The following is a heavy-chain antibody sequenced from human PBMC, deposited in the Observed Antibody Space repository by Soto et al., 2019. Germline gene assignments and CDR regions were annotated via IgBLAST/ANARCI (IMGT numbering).Heavy chain of an antibody. J-gene: IGHJ3*02. CDR3: ARGGLYGDYRPLVDI. D-gene: IGHD4-17*01. CDR1: GGSISSGGYS. CDR2: IYHSGST. Sequence: QLQLQESGSGLVKPSQTLSLTCAVSGGSISSGGYSWSWIRQPPGKGLEWIGYIYHSGSTYYNPSLKSRVTIAVDRSKNQFSLKLSSVTDADTAVYYCARGGLYGDYRPLVDILGQGTMVTVAS. V-gene: IGHV4-30-2*01.